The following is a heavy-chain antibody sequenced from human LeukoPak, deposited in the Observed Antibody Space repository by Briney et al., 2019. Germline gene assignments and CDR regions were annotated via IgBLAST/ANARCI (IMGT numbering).Heavy chain of an antibody. V-gene: IGHV4-4*07. CDR1: GGSISSYY. D-gene: IGHD6-13*01. CDR3: ARVVYSSSWQNYYYYMDV. CDR2: IYTSGST. Sequence: SETLSLTCTVSGGSISSYYWSWIRQPAGKGLEWIGRIYTSGSTNYNPSLKSRVTMSVDTSKHQFSLKLSSVTAADTAVYYCARVVYSSSWQNYYYYMDVWGKGTTVTVSS. J-gene: IGHJ6*03.